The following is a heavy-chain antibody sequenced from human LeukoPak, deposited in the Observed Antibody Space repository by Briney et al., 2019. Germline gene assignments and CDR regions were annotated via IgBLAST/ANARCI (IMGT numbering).Heavy chain of an antibody. D-gene: IGHD3-22*01. CDR1: GFTFSSYG. CDR2: ISYDGSNK. J-gene: IGHJ3*02. V-gene: IGHV3-30*18. Sequence: PGGSLRLSCAASGFTFSSYGMHWVRQAPGKGLEWVAVISYDGSNKYYADSVKGRFTISRDNSKNTLYLQMNSLRAGDTAVYYCAKLRGDYYDISGPDAFDIWGQGTMVTVSS. CDR3: AKLRGDYYDISGPDAFDI.